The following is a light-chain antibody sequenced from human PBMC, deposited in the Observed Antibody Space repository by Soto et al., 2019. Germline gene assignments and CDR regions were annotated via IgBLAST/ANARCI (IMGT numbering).Light chain of an antibody. CDR3: CSYASSSSYV. Sequence: QSVLTQPASVSGSPGQSITISCSGTISDVGGYNLVSWYQQHTAKAPKLLIYEGTQRPSGVSSRFSGSKSGNTASLTISGLQAEDEADYYCCSYASSSSYVFGTGTKVTV. CDR1: ISDVGGYNL. J-gene: IGLJ1*01. V-gene: IGLV2-23*01. CDR2: EGT.